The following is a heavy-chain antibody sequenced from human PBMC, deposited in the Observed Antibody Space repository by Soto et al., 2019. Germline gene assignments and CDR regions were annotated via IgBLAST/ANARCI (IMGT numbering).Heavy chain of an antibody. CDR1: GFSFSSYW. CDR3: XXDYLLRGMDNWFDP. D-gene: IGHD3-10*01. Sequence: EVQLVESGGDLVQPGGSLRLSCAASGFSFSSYWMSWVRQAPGKGLEWVANINRDGSERYHIDSVQGRFTISRDNAKXXXXXXXXXXXXXXXXXXXXXXDYLLRGMDNWFDPWGQGTLVTVSS. J-gene: IGHJ5*02. CDR2: INRDGSER. V-gene: IGHV3-7*02.